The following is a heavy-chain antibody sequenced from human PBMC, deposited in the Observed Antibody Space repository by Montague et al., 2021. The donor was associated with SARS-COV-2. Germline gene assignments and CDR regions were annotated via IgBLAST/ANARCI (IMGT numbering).Heavy chain of an antibody. CDR3: ARAAGFYDYWSGYSSSAGFFDP. V-gene: IGHV4-59*02. CDR2: IYYSGST. J-gene: IGHJ5*02. Sequence: SETLSLTCTVSGGSVSSYYWSWIRQSPGKGLQWLGYIYYSGSTDYNPSLKSRVTMSVDTSKNQLSLRLNSVTTADTAVYFCARAAGFYDYWSGYSSSAGFFDPWGQGILVTVSS. CDR1: GGSVSSYY. D-gene: IGHD3-3*01.